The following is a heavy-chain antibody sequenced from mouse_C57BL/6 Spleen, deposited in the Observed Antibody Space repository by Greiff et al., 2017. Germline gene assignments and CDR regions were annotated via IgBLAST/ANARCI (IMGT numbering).Heavy chain of an antibody. CDR3: ARERESYVDY. CDR1: GYTFTSYW. J-gene: IGHJ2*01. CDR2: IHPNSGST. V-gene: IGHV1-64*01. D-gene: IGHD6-2*01. Sequence: QVQLQQPGAELVKPGASVKLSCKASGYTFTSYWMHWVKQRPGQGLEWIGMIHPNSGSTNYNEKFKSKATLTVDKSSSTAYMQLSSLTSEDSTVYYCARERESYVDYWGQGTTLTVSS.